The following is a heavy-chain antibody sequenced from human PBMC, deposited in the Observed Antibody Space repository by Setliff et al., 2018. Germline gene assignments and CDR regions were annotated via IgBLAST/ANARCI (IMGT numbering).Heavy chain of an antibody. D-gene: IGHD3-10*01. CDR1: GGSFSGYF. J-gene: IGHJ4*02. Sequence: SETLSLTCDVFGGSFSGYFWAWIRQSPGKGLEWIGDVNDSGSANYKPSLKSRLTISRDTSKSQLSLNLSSVTAADTAVYYCARGHYYRSGSYSLWGQGTLVTVSS. CDR3: ARGHYYRSGSYSL. CDR2: VNDSGSA. V-gene: IGHV4-34*01.